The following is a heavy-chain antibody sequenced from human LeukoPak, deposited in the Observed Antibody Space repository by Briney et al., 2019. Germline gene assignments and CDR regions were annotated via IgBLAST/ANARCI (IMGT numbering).Heavy chain of an antibody. CDR3: ARRIAAAGRRNAFDI. J-gene: IGHJ3*02. Sequence: SETLSLTCTVSGGSISSYYWSWIRQPPGKGLEWIGYIYYSGSTNYNPSLKSRVTISVGTSKNQFSLKLSSVTAADTAVYYCARRIAAAGRRNAFDIWGQGTMVTVSS. CDR2: IYYSGST. D-gene: IGHD6-13*01. CDR1: GGSISSYY. V-gene: IGHV4-59*01.